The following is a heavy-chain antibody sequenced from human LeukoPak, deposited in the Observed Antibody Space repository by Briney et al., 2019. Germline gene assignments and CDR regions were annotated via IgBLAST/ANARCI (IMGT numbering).Heavy chain of an antibody. CDR1: GYSFTSYW. CDR2: IHPGDSDT. V-gene: IGHV5-51*01. Sequence: GESLKISCKGSGYSFTSYWIGWVRQMPGKGLEWMGIIHPGDSDTRYSPSFQGQVTISADKSISTAYLQWSSLKASDTAMYYCASQGSYGRGFYYYYGMDVWGQGTTVTVSS. D-gene: IGHD3-16*01. J-gene: IGHJ6*02. CDR3: ASQGSYGRGFYYYYGMDV.